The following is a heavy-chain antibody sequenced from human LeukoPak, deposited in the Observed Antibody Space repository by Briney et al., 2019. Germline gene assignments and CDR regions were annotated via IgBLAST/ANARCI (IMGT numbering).Heavy chain of an antibody. CDR3: ARDDRSGYSTLGY. Sequence: SETLSLTCKVSGGSMSSHYWSWIRQPPGKGLEWIGDIYYSGSTNYNHSLNSRVTISLDTSKHQFSLNLRSVTAADTALYYCARDDRSGYSTLGYWGQGTLVTVSS. D-gene: IGHD3-22*01. CDR2: IYYSGST. J-gene: IGHJ4*02. CDR1: GGSMSSHY. V-gene: IGHV4-59*11.